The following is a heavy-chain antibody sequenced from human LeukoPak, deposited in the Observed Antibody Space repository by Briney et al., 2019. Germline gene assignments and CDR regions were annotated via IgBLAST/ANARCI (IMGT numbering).Heavy chain of an antibody. V-gene: IGHV4-38-2*01. CDR2: IHHSGST. J-gene: IGHJ6*04. Sequence: PSETLSLTCAVSGYSISSGYYWGWIRQPPGKGLEWIGSIHHSGSTYYNPSLKSRVTISIDTSNNQFSLKLSSVTAADTAMYYCARQLTHSGTDVWGKGTTVTVSS. CDR1: GYSISSGYY. D-gene: IGHD6-13*01. CDR3: ARQLTHSGTDV.